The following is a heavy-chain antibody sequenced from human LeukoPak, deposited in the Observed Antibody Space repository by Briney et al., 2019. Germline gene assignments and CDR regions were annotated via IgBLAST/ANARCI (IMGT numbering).Heavy chain of an antibody. J-gene: IGHJ4*02. V-gene: IGHV4-31*03. CDR2: IYYSGST. CDR3: AREASPPSKIDY. CDR1: GGSISSGVYY. Sequence: SETLSLTCTVSGGSISSGVYYWSWIRQHPGKGLEWIGYIYYSGSTYYNPSLKSRVTISVDTSKNQFSLKLSSVTAADTAVYYCAREASPPSKIDYWGQGTLVTVSS.